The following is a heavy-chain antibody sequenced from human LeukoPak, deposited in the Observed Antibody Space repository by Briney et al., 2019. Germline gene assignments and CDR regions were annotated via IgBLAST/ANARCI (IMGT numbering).Heavy chain of an antibody. CDR3: ARWPAYDSSGDDAFDI. J-gene: IGHJ3*02. D-gene: IGHD3-22*01. CDR2: INHSGST. Sequence: PSETLSLTCAVYGGSFSGYYWSWIRQPPGKGLEWIGEINHSGSTNYNPSLKSRVTISVDTSKNQFSLKLSSVTAADTAVYYCARWPAYDSSGDDAFDIWGQGTMVTVSS. V-gene: IGHV4-34*01. CDR1: GGSFSGYY.